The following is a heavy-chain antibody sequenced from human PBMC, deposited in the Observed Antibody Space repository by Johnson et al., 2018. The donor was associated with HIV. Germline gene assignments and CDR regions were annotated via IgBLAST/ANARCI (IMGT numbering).Heavy chain of an antibody. CDR3: ARDVKVCAFDI. D-gene: IGHD3-16*01. J-gene: IGHJ3*02. CDR1: GFTFSSYG. CDR2: IRYDGSNQ. Sequence: VQLVESGGGLVQPGGSLRLSCAASGFTFSSYGMHWVRQAPGKGLEWVAFIRYDGSNQYYADSVQGRFTISRDNSKNTLYLQMNSLRAEDTAVYYCARDVKVCAFDIWGQGTMVTVSS. V-gene: IGHV3-30*02.